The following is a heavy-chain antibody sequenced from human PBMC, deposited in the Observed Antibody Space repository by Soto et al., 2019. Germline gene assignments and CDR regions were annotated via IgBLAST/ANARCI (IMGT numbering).Heavy chain of an antibody. CDR1: GFTVSSKY. J-gene: IGHJ6*04. D-gene: IGHD2-15*01. V-gene: IGHV3-66*01. CDR3: ARDDVLCDGSRCYGVPLDV. Sequence: EVQLVESGGGLVQPGGSLRLSCAASGFTVSSKYMSWVRQAPGKGLEWVSLIQSGGPTYYADSVKGRFTISRDTSENTVHLQMDSLRAEDTAVYYCARDDVLCDGSRCYGVPLDVWGIGTTVTVSS. CDR2: IQSGGPT.